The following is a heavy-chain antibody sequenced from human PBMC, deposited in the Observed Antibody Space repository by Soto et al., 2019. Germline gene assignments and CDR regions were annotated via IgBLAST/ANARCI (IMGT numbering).Heavy chain of an antibody. V-gene: IGHV1-46*03. CDR2: INPSGGST. CDR1: GYTFTSYY. Sequence: GASVKVSCKASGYTFTSYYMHWVRQAPGQGLEWMGIINPSGGSTSYAQKFQGRVTMTRDTSTSTVYMELSSLRSEDTAVYYCASTSDCSSTSCYADYYYYYMDVWGKGTTVTVSS. D-gene: IGHD2-2*01. J-gene: IGHJ6*03. CDR3: ASTSDCSSTSCYADYYYYYMDV.